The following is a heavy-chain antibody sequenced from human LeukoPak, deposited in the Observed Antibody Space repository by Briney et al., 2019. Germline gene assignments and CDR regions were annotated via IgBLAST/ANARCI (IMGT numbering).Heavy chain of an antibody. V-gene: IGHV1-2*06. J-gene: IGHJ4*02. CDR2: INPNSGGT. CDR1: GYTFTGYY. Sequence: ASVKVSCKASGYTFTGYYMHWVRQAPGQGLEWMGRINPNSGGTNYAQKFQGRVTMTRDTSISTAYMELSRLRSDDTAVYYCARSNTVTTFYFDYWGQGTLVTVSS. CDR3: ARSNTVTTFYFDY. D-gene: IGHD4-17*01.